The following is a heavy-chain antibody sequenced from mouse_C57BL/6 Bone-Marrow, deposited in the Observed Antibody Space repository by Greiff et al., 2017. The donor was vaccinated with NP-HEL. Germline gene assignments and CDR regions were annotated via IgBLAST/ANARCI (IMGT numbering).Heavy chain of an antibody. Sequence: VKLQESGAELARPGASVKLSCKASGYTFTSYGISWVKQRTGQGLEWIGEIYPRSGNTYYNEKFKGKATLTADKSSSTAYMELRSLTSEDSAVYFCARGPYYFSTGSYYAMDYWGQGTSVTVSS. CDR2: IYPRSGNT. CDR1: GYTFTSYG. D-gene: IGHD1-1*01. V-gene: IGHV1-81*01. CDR3: ARGPYYFSTGSYYAMDY. J-gene: IGHJ4*01.